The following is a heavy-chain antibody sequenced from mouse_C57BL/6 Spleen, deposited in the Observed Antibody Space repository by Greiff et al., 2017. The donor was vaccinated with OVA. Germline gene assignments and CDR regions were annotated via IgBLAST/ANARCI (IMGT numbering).Heavy chain of an antibody. V-gene: IGHV1-50*01. Sequence: QVQLQQPGAELVKPGASVKLSCKASGYTFTSYWMQWVKQRPGQGLEWIGEIDPSDSYTNYNQKFKGKATLTVDTSSSTAYMQRSSLTAEDSAVYYCASRSTTVNYFDVWGTGTTVTVSS. CDR1: GYTFTSYW. J-gene: IGHJ1*03. CDR2: IDPSDSYT. D-gene: IGHD1-1*01. CDR3: ASRSTTVNYFDV.